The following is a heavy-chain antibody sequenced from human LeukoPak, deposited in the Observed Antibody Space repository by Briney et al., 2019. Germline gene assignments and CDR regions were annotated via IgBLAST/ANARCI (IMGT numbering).Heavy chain of an antibody. V-gene: IGHV1-24*01. CDR1: GYTLTELS. Sequence: ASEKVSCKVSGYTLTELSMHWVRQAPGKGLEWMGGFDPEDGETIYAQKFQGRVTMTEDTSTDTAYMELSSLRSEDTAVYYCATDSGGYYYYYGMDVWGQGTTVTVSS. D-gene: IGHD3-10*01. CDR2: FDPEDGET. CDR3: ATDSGGYYYYYGMDV. J-gene: IGHJ6*02.